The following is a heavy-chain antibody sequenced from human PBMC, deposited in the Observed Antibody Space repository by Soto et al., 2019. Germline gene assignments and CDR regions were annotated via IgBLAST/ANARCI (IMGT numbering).Heavy chain of an antibody. CDR1: GYTFTSYG. D-gene: IGHD2-2*02. Sequence: ASVKVSCKASGYTFTSYGISWVLQAPGQGLEWMGWISAYNGNTNYAQKLQGRVTMTTDTSTSTAYMELRSLRSDDTAVYYCARGWRVGYCSSTSCYTSWFDPWGQGTLVTVSS. CDR2: ISAYNGNT. J-gene: IGHJ5*02. V-gene: IGHV1-18*04. CDR3: ARGWRVGYCSSTSCYTSWFDP.